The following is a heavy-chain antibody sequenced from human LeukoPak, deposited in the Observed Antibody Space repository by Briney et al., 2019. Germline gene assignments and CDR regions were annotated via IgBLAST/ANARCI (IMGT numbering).Heavy chain of an antibody. Sequence: SETLSLTCTVSGGSISRSIYFWGWIRQPPGKGLEWIGSIYYSGSTYYNPSLKSRVTISVDTSKNQFSLMLSSGTAADTAVYYSARCLAARPDDAFVIWVHGTMVTVSS. D-gene: IGHD6-6*01. CDR3: ARCLAARPDDAFVI. CDR2: IYYSGST. J-gene: IGHJ3*02. CDR1: GGSISRSIYF. V-gene: IGHV4-39*01.